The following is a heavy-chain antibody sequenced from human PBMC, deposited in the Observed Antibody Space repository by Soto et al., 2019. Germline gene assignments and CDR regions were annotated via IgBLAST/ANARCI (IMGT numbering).Heavy chain of an antibody. V-gene: IGHV1-69*01. CDR1: GGTFSSYA. CDR2: IIPIFGTA. CDR3: ARRRGYFDY. J-gene: IGHJ4*02. Sequence: QVQLVQSGAEVKTPGSSLKVSCKASGGTFSSYAISWVRQTPGQGLEWMGGIIPIFGTANYAQKFQGRVTITAGECTSTAYMELSSMRSEDAAVYYCARRRGYFDYWGQGTLVTVSS. D-gene: IGHD3-10*01.